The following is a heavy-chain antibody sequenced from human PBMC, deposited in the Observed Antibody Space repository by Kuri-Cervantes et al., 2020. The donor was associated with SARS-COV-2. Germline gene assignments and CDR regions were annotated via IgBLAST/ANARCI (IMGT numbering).Heavy chain of an antibody. CDR2: ISGSGGST. D-gene: IGHD5-18*01. J-gene: IGHJ4*02. V-gene: IGHV3-23*01. Sequence: GESLKISCAASGFTFSSYAMSWVRQAPGKGLEWVSAISGSGGSTYYADSVKGRFTISRDNSKNTLYLQMNSLRAEDTAVYYCANNLEGYSYGPSDYWGQGTLVTVSS. CDR1: GFTFSSYA. CDR3: ANNLEGYSYGPSDY.